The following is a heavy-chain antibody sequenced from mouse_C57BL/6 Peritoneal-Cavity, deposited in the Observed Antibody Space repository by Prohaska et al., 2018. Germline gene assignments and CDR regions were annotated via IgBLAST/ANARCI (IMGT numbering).Heavy chain of an antibody. CDR3: ARDYNFDD. J-gene: IGHJ2*01. D-gene: IGHD2-13*01. CDR1: GYTFTSYW. V-gene: IGHV1-61*01. CDR2: IYPSDSET. Sequence: RPGSSVKLSCKASGYTFTSYWMDWVKQRPGQGLEWIGNIYPSDSETHYNQKFKDKATLTVDKSSSTDYMQLSSLKSEDSAVYYGARDYNFDDWGGGTILTVSS.